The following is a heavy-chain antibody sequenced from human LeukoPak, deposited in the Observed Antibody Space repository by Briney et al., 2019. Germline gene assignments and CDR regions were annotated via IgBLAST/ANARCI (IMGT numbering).Heavy chain of an antibody. V-gene: IGHV3-23*01. CDR1: GFTFSSYA. CDR3: AKFGTAGIYGDGFDY. CDR2: LSGTGDST. J-gene: IGHJ4*02. D-gene: IGHD4-17*01. Sequence: GGSLRLSCAASGFTFSSYAMSWVRQAPGKGLEWVSGLSGTGDSTYYADSVKGRFTISRDNSKNTLYLQMNSLRAEDTAVYYCAKFGTAGIYGDGFDYWGQGTLVTVSS.